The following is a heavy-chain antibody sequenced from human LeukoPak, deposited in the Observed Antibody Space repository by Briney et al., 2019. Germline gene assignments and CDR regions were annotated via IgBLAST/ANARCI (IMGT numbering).Heavy chain of an antibody. Sequence: GGSLRLSCAASGFTFSGYGMHWVRQAPGKGLEWVANIKRDGSEKYYVDSVKGRLTISRDNAKNSLYLQMNSLRAEDTAAYYCARDALLWFGELSPFDYWGQGTLVTVSS. CDR2: IKRDGSEK. D-gene: IGHD3-10*01. CDR1: GFTFSGYG. CDR3: ARDALLWFGELSPFDY. V-gene: IGHV3-7*01. J-gene: IGHJ4*02.